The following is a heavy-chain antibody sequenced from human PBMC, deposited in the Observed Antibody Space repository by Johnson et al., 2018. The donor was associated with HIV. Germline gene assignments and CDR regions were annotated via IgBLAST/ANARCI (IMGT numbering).Heavy chain of an antibody. CDR3: AKDRRDVYTSLGAFDI. Sequence: VQLVESGGGLVQPGGSLRLSCAASGFTFSCYDVHWVRQATGKGLEWVSPIGTAGDTYYPGSVKGRFTISRENAKNTLYLQMISLRAEDTAVYFCAKDRRDVYTSLGAFDIWGQGTLVTVSS. CDR2: IGTAGDT. D-gene: IGHD5-24*01. V-gene: IGHV3-13*01. CDR1: GFTFSCYD. J-gene: IGHJ3*02.